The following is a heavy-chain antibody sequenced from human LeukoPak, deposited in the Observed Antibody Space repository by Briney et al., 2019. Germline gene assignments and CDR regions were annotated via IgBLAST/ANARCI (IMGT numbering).Heavy chain of an antibody. J-gene: IGHJ3*02. CDR1: GFTFSSYW. CDR2: IRQDGSEK. Sequence: GGSLRLSCAASGFTFSSYWMSWVRQAPGKGLEWVANIRQDGSEKYYVDSVKGRFTISRDNAKNSLYLQMNSLRAEDTAVYYCARYCDCSSTSCYVEDDAFDIWGQGTMVTVSS. D-gene: IGHD2-2*01. CDR3: ARYCDCSSTSCYVEDDAFDI. V-gene: IGHV3-7*01.